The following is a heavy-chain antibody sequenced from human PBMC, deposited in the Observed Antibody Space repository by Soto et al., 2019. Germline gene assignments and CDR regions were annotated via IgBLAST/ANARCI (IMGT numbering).Heavy chain of an antibody. V-gene: IGHV3-23*01. CDR3: AKTGPYCGGDCSRYFYGMDV. Sequence: PGGSLRLSCAASGFAFRTYAMAWVRQAPGKGLVWVSGIWGSGDRTFYADSVKGRFTISRDNSRNTLYLQMYSLTAEDTALYYCAKTGPYCGGDCSRYFYGMDVWGQGTTVTVSS. CDR1: GFAFRTYA. D-gene: IGHD2-21*02. CDR2: IWGSGDRT. J-gene: IGHJ6*02.